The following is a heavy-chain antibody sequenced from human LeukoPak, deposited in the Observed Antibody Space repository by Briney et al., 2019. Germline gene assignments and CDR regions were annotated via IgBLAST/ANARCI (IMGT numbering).Heavy chain of an antibody. J-gene: IGHJ4*02. Sequence: SETLSLTCTVSGGSISSGSYYWSWIRQPAGKGLEWIGRIYTSGSTNYNPSLKSRVTISVDTSKNQFSLELSSVTAADTAVYYCARAPRWLQFDYWGQGTLVTVSS. V-gene: IGHV4-61*02. D-gene: IGHD5-24*01. CDR3: ARAPRWLQFDY. CDR2: IYTSGST. CDR1: GGSISSGSYY.